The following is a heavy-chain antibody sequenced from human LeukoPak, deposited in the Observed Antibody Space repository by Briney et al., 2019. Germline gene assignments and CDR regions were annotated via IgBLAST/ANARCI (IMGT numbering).Heavy chain of an antibody. Sequence: GGSLRLSCAASGFTFSSYEMNWVRKAPGKGLEWVSYISSSGSTIYYADSVKGRFTISRDNAKNSLYLQMNSLRAEDTAVYYCAKGGASVTRYVDYWGQGTLVTVSS. CDR3: AKGGASVTRYVDY. CDR2: ISSSGSTI. J-gene: IGHJ4*02. V-gene: IGHV3-48*03. CDR1: GFTFSSYE. D-gene: IGHD4-17*01.